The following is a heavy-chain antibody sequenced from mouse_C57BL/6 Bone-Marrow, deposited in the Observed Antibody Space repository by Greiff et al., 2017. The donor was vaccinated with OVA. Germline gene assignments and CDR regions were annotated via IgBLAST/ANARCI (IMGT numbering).Heavy chain of an antibody. CDR2: IDTSDSYT. Sequence: QVQLQQPGAELVKPGASVKLSCKASGYTFTSYWMPWVKQRPGQGLEWIGEIDTSDSYTNYNQKFKGKATLTVDTSSSTAYMQLSSLTSEDSAVYYCARGGYDYEFAYWGQGTLVTVSA. D-gene: IGHD2-4*01. J-gene: IGHJ3*01. CDR1: GYTFTSYW. V-gene: IGHV1-50*01. CDR3: ARGGYDYEFAY.